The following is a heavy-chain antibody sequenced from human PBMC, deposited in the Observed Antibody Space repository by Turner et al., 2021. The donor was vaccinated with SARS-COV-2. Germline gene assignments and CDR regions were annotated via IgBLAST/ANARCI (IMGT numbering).Heavy chain of an antibody. CDR2: FYYRGST. D-gene: IGHD3-3*01. J-gene: IGHJ3*02. V-gene: IGHV4-39*01. CDR3: ASYWSGYSTDDAFDI. CDR1: GCSISSSSYS. Sequence: QLQLQESGPGLVKPSETLSLTCTVSGCSISSSSYSWGWIRQPPGKGLESFGSFYYRGSTYYNPSLKRRATISVDTSNNQFSLKLCSVTAAYTAVYYCASYWSGYSTDDAFDIWGQGTMVTISS.